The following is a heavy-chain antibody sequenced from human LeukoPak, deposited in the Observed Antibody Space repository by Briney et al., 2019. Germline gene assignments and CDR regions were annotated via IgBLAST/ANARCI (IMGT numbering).Heavy chain of an antibody. CDR1: GGSISSYY. V-gene: IGHV4-59*01. D-gene: IGHD3-9*01. Sequence: SETLSLTCTVSGGSISSYYWSWIRQPPGKGLEWIGYIYYSGSTNYNPSLKSRVTISVDTSKNQFSLKLSSVTAADTAVYYCARHVSRYFDWLFEFDYWGQGTLVTVSS. CDR3: ARHVSRYFDWLFEFDY. J-gene: IGHJ4*02. CDR2: IYYSGST.